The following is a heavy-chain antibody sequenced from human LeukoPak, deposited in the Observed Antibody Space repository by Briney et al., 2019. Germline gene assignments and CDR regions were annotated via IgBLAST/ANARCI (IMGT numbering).Heavy chain of an antibody. CDR3: ARDYPSYSGLGYFDL. CDR2: IYYSGST. V-gene: IGHV4-31*03. Sequence: SETLSLTCTVSGGSISSGGYYWSWIRQHPGKGLEWIGYIYYSGSTYYNTSLKSRVTISVDTSKNQFSLKLSSVTAADTAVYYCARDYPSYSGLGYFDLWGRGTLVTVSS. J-gene: IGHJ2*01. D-gene: IGHD2-15*01. CDR1: GGSISSGGYY.